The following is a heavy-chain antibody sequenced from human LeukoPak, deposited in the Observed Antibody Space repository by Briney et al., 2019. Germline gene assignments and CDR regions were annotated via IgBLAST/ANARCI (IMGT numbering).Heavy chain of an antibody. CDR3: ARDQLLRVNIAAWGPVVDY. J-gene: IGHJ4*02. CDR1: GFTFSSFC. V-gene: IGHV3-7*03. Sequence: GGSLRLSCAASGFTFSSFCMSWVRQGPGKGLEWVANIKQDGSEKYYVDSVKGRFTISRDNAKNSLYLQMNSLRAEDTAVYYCARDQLLRVNIAAWGPVVDYWGQGTLVTVSS. D-gene: IGHD6-6*01. CDR2: IKQDGSEK.